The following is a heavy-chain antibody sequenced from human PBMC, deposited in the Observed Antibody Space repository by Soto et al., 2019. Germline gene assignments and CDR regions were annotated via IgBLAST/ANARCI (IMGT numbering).Heavy chain of an antibody. D-gene: IGHD3-10*01. J-gene: IGHJ4*02. CDR1: GITFGGRA. V-gene: IGHV3-23*01. CDR3: ARVSKDSYPGSRIFDF. Sequence: GGSLRLSCVASGITFGGRAMSWVRQAPGEGLEWVSTITDTGGDAKYADSVRGRFTISRDNSKKTLYLQMSSLRADDSAVYFCARVSKDSYPGSRIFDFWGRGTLVTVSS. CDR2: ITDTGGDA.